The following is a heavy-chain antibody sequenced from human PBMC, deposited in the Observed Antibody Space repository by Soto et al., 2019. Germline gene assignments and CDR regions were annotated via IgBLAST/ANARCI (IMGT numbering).Heavy chain of an antibody. CDR3: ARDVTRTVVPYFDF. CDR1: GGTFSNYV. D-gene: IGHD4-17*01. Sequence: SVKVSCKASGGTFSNYVVNWVRQAPGQGLEWMGRIIPISGAANYAQKFQGRVTITADKSTSTSYMELSSLRSEDTAVYYCARDVTRTVVPYFDFWGQGTMVTVYS. J-gene: IGHJ4*02. V-gene: IGHV1-69*06. CDR2: IIPISGAA.